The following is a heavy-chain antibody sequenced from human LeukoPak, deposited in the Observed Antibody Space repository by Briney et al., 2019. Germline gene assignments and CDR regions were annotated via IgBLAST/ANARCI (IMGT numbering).Heavy chain of an antibody. D-gene: IGHD2-15*01. CDR2: IIPIFGTT. Sequence: GSSVKVSCKASGGIFSNYAISWGRQAPGQGLEWMGGIIPIFGTTNYAQNFQGRVTITADESTRTAYMVLTSLRSEDTAGYYCSRGLKSRCGRCCNCYSVFGRWLDPWGQGTLVTVSS. CDR1: GGIFSNYA. V-gene: IGHV1-69*01. CDR3: SRGLKSRCGRCCNCYSVFGRWLDP. J-gene: IGHJ5*02.